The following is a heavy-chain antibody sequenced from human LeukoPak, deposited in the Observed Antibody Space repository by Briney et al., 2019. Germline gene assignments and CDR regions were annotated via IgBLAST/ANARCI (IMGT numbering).Heavy chain of an antibody. V-gene: IGHV4-34*01. D-gene: IGHD3-9*01. J-gene: IGHJ3*02. CDR3: ARGYPLRWYYDILTGYWFDAFDI. Sequence: SETLSLTCAVYGGSFSGYYWSWIRQPPGKGLEWIGEINHSGSTNYNPSLKSRVTISVYTSKNQFSLKLSSVTAADTAVYYCARGYPLRWYYDILTGYWFDAFDIWGQGTMVTVSS. CDR2: INHSGST. CDR1: GGSFSGYY.